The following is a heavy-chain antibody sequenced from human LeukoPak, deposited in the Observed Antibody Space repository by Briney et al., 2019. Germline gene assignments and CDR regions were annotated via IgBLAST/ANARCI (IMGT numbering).Heavy chain of an antibody. Sequence: SETLSLTCAVYGGSFSGYYWTWIRQPPGKGLEWIGEINHSGSTDYNPSLKNRVTISVDTSKNQFSLKLRSVTAADTAVYYCGAYYYHYYVDVWGEGTTVTVSS. CDR2: INHSGST. J-gene: IGHJ6*03. CDR3: GAYYYHYYVDV. V-gene: IGHV4-34*01. CDR1: GGSFSGYY.